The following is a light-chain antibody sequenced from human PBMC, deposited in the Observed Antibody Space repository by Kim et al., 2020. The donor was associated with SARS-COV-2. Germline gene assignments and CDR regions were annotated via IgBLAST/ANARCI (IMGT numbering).Light chain of an antibody. CDR2: EDN. J-gene: IGLJ2*01. CDR1: RGSNASSY. CDR3: QSYDSSPVV. V-gene: IGLV6-57*03. Sequence: GTTATNTCPRRRGSNASSYVQWSQQRPGSGPTPEISEDNQRPPGVPDPFSGSIDSSSNTASLTISGLKTEDEADYYCQSYDSSPVVFGAGTQLTVL.